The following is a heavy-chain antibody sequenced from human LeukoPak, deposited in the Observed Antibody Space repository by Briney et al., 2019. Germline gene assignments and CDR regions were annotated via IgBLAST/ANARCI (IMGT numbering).Heavy chain of an antibody. Sequence: ASVKVSCKASGYTFTGYYMHWVRHAPGQGLEWMGWINPKSGGTNYAQKFQGRVTMTRDTSISTAYMELSRLRSDDTAVYYCASLKEYDSSGYPPLDAFDIWGQGTMVTVSS. V-gene: IGHV1-2*02. J-gene: IGHJ3*02. CDR3: ASLKEYDSSGYPPLDAFDI. CDR1: GYTFTGYY. CDR2: INPKSGGT. D-gene: IGHD3-22*01.